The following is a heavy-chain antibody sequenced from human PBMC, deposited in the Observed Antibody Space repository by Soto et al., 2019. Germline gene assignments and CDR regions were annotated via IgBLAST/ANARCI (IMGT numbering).Heavy chain of an antibody. Sequence: GASVKVSCKASGGTFSSYAISWGGQAPGEGLEWMGGIIPIFGTANYAQKFQGRVTITADESTSTAYMELSSLRSEDTAVYYCARDIRISVADRPDAFAIWGQGTMVTVSS. CDR2: IIPIFGTA. D-gene: IGHD6-6*01. J-gene: IGHJ3*02. CDR1: GGTFSSYA. CDR3: ARDIRISVADRPDAFAI. V-gene: IGHV1-69*13.